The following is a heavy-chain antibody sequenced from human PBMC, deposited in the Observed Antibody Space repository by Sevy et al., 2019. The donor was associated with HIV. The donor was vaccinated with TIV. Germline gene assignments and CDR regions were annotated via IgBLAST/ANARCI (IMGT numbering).Heavy chain of an antibody. J-gene: IGHJ6*02. V-gene: IGHV1-18*01. CDR2: ISAHNGNT. CDR3: ARINLDGMDV. Sequence: ASVKVSCKASGYTFTNFAFSWVRQAPGQGLEWMGWISAHNGNTNYVQKLQGRVTMTTDTSTSTAYMELRSLRSDDTAVYYCARINLDGMDVWGQGTTVTVSS. CDR1: GYTFTNFA.